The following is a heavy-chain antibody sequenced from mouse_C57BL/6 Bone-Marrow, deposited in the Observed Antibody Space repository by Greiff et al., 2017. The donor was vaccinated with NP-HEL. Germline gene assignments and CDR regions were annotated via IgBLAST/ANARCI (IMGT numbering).Heavy chain of an antibody. CDR2: IYPGSGNT. D-gene: IGHD1-1*01. CDR1: GYTFTDYY. Sequence: QVQLQQSGAELVRPGASVKLSCKASGYTFTDYYINWVKQRPGQGLEWIARIYPGSGNTYYNEKFKGKATLTAEKSSSTAYMQLSSLTSEDSAVYFCARSLYYYGITFLDYWGQGTTLTVSS. J-gene: IGHJ2*01. V-gene: IGHV1-76*01. CDR3: ARSLYYYGITFLDY.